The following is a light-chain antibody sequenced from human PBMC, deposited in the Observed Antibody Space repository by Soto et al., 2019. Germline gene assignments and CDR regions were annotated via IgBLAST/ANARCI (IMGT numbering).Light chain of an antibody. J-gene: IGLJ3*02. V-gene: IGLV4-69*01. CDR3: QTWATGIRV. CDR1: SGHSNYA. CDR2: LKSDGSH. Sequence: QLVLTQSPSASASLGASVKLTCTLSSGHSNYAIAWHQQQPEKGPRYLMNLKSDGSHTKGDGIPDRFSGSSSGAERYLTISSLQSEDEADYYCQTWATGIRVFGGGTKLTVL.